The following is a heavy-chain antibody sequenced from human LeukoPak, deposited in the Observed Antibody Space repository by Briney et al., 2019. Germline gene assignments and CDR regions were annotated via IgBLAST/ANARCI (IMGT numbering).Heavy chain of an antibody. CDR2: INPKSGGT. V-gene: IGHV1-2*02. Sequence: ASVKVSCKASRHTFTGYYMHWVRQAPGQGLEWMGWINPKSGGTNYAQKFQGRVTMTRDTSISTAYMELSRLRSDDTAVYYCARDGLSRGDYDYRGCYFDYWGQGTLVTVSS. D-gene: IGHD5-12*01. CDR3: ARDGLSRGDYDYRGCYFDY. CDR1: RHTFTGYY. J-gene: IGHJ4*02.